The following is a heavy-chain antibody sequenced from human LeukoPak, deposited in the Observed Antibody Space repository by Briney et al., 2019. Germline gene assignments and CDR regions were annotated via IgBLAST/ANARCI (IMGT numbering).Heavy chain of an antibody. CDR3: ARGLYSSGYYKWNCDL. J-gene: IGHJ2*01. D-gene: IGHD3-22*01. CDR1: GGSISSYY. Sequence: PSETLSLTCTVPGGSISSYYWSWIRQPPRKGLEWIGYIYYSGSTNYTPSLKSRVTISVDTSKNKFSLKLSSVTAADTAVYYGARGLYSSGYYKWNCDLWGRGNLVTVSS. V-gene: IGHV4-59*01. CDR2: IYYSGST.